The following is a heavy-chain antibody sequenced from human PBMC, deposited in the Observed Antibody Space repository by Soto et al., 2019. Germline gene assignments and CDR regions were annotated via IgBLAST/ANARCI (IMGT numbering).Heavy chain of an antibody. CDR3: ARDEPITIFGVGPNYFDY. CDR1: GGSFSGYY. D-gene: IGHD3-3*01. Sequence: SETMSLTCAVYGGSFSGYYWSWIRKPPGKGLEWIGEINHSGSTNYNPSLKSRVTISVDTSKNQFSLKLSSVTAADTAVYYCARDEPITIFGVGPNYFDYWGQGTLVTVSS. V-gene: IGHV4-34*01. CDR2: INHSGST. J-gene: IGHJ4*02.